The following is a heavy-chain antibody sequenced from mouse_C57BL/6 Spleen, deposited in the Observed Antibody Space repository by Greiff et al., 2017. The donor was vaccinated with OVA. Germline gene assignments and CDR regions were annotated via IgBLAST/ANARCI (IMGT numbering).Heavy chain of an antibody. V-gene: IGHV14-3*01. D-gene: IGHD1-1*01. CDR2: IDPANGNT. CDR3: ARDPFYGSIYWYFDV. CDR1: GFNIKNTY. J-gene: IGHJ1*03. Sequence: EVQRVESVAELVRPGASVKLSCTASGFNIKNTYMHWVKQRPEQGLEWIGRIDPANGNTKYAPKFQGKATITADTSSNTAYLQLSSLTSEDTAIYYCARDPFYGSIYWYFDVWGTGTTVTVSS.